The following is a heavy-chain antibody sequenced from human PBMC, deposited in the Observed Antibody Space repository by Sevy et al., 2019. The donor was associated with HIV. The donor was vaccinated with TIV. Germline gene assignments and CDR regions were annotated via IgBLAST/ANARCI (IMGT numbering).Heavy chain of an antibody. J-gene: IGHJ4*02. CDR2: IYYNGHI. CDR1: GGSITSLY. V-gene: IGHV4-59*08. CDR3: SGENAWGRGYS. Sequence: SETLSLTCTVSGGSITSLYWNWIRQPPGKGLEWIANIYYNGHINYNPSLKSRITLSLDTSKNQYSLRLSSVTAADTAMYYCSGENAWGRGYSWGQGTLVTVSS. D-gene: IGHD1-26*01.